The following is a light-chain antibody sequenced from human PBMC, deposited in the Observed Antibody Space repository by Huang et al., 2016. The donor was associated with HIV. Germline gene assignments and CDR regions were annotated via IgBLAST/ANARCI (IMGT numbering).Light chain of an antibody. CDR3: QQRSDWPLT. CDR1: HSLGGN. CDR2: DMS. V-gene: IGKV3-11*01. Sequence: IVLTQSPATLSLSPGESAALFCRASHSLGGNLAWYQQRPGQAPRLLIYDMSNRATGIPARFTGSGSGTDYTLTISSLEREDFAVYYCQQRSDWPLTFGGGTKVDIK. J-gene: IGKJ4*01.